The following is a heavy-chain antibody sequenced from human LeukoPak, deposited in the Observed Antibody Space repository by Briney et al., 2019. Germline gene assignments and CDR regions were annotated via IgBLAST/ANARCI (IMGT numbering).Heavy chain of an antibody. V-gene: IGHV1-69-2*01. Sequence: GASVKVSCKASGYTFIDYYMHWVQQAPGKRLEWMGRIDPEDGETRYAEKFQGRVTITADTSTDTAYMELSSLRSEDTAVYYCATEPGSSSWFFDYWGQGTLVTVSS. CDR2: IDPEDGET. CDR1: GYTFIDYY. CDR3: ATEPGSSSWFFDY. D-gene: IGHD6-13*01. J-gene: IGHJ4*02.